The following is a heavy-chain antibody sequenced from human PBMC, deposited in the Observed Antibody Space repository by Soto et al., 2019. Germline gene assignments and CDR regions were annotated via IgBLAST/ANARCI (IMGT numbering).Heavy chain of an antibody. Sequence: PSETLSLTCTVSGGSISSGGYYWSWIRQHPGKGLEWIGYIYYSGSTYYNPSLKSRVTISVDTSKNQFSLKLSSVTAADTAVYYCAREAGQTYYYDSSGYPRGGGFDYWGQGTLVTVSS. CDR2: IYYSGST. CDR3: AREAGQTYYYDSSGYPRGGGFDY. V-gene: IGHV4-31*03. D-gene: IGHD3-22*01. J-gene: IGHJ4*02. CDR1: GGSISSGGYY.